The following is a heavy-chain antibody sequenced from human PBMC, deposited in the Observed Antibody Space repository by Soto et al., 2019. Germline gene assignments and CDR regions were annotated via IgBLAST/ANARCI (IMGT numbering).Heavy chain of an antibody. CDR2: IYHSGST. J-gene: IGHJ4*02. Sequence: PSETLSLTCAVSGGSISSSNWWSWVRQPPGKGLEWIGEIYHSGSTNYNPSLKSRVTISVDKSKNQFSLKLSSVTAADTAVYYCVREGQFDSSGYHVLYYFDYWGQGTLVTVSS. V-gene: IGHV4-4*02. D-gene: IGHD3-22*01. CDR3: VREGQFDSSGYHVLYYFDY. CDR1: GGSISSSNW.